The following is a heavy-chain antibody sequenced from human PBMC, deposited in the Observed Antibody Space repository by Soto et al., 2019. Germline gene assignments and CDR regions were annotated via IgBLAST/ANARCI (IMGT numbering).Heavy chain of an antibody. CDR1: GFSFSTYW. CDR2: INSDGSST. D-gene: IGHD2-15*01. CDR3: ARVGCSGGSCRDAYDI. Sequence: GGSRRLSCAASGFSFSTYWMHWVRQAPGKGLVWVSRINSDGSSTSYADSVKGRFTISRDNAKNTLYLQMNSLRAEDTAMYYCARVGCSGGSCRDAYDIWCQGTMVTVSS. J-gene: IGHJ3*02. V-gene: IGHV3-74*01.